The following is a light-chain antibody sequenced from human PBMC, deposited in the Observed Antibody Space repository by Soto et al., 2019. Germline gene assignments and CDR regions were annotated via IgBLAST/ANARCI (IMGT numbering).Light chain of an antibody. Sequence: EIVMTQSPATLSVSPGERATLSCRAVQRVRSTLAWYQQKPGQAPRLLIYGASTRATGIPARFSGSGSGTEFTLTISSLQSEDFAVYYCQQYNNWPRTFGQGTKVEIK. V-gene: IGKV3-15*01. CDR2: GAS. CDR3: QQYNNWPRT. J-gene: IGKJ1*01. CDR1: QRVRST.